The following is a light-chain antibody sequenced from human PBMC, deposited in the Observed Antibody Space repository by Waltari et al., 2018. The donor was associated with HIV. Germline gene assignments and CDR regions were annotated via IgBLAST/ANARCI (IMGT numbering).Light chain of an antibody. Sequence: DIKMTQSPSSLSASVGDRVTIPCQASQDISNYLNWYQQKPGKAPKLLIYDASNLETGVPSRFSGSGSGTDFTFTISSLQPEDIATYYCQQYDNLPLTFGGGTKVEIK. J-gene: IGKJ4*01. CDR1: QDISNY. CDR2: DAS. CDR3: QQYDNLPLT. V-gene: IGKV1-33*01.